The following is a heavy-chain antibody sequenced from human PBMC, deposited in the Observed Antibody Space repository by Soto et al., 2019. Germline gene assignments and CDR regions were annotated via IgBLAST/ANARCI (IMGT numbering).Heavy chain of an antibody. V-gene: IGHV1-69*06. CDR3: ARHYCRDVDDYSNYYYYGMDV. J-gene: IGHJ6*02. D-gene: IGHD3-10*01. CDR2: ISPIFATP. CDR1: GGPFNSYA. Sequence: SVTVSCTPSGGPFNSYASNWVRHAPVQGLEWMGGISPIFATPNYAQKFPARVTIMADNATSTAYMELSSLRAEDTAVYYCARHYCRDVDDYSNYYYYGMDVWGQGTTVTVSS.